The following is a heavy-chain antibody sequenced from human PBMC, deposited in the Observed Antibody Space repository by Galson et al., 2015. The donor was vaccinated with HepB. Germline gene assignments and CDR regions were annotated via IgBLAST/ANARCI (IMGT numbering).Heavy chain of an antibody. V-gene: IGHV1-3*01. CDR1: GYTFTSYA. J-gene: IGHJ4*02. CDR2: INAGNGNT. D-gene: IGHD3-3*01. Sequence: SVKVSCKASGYTFTSYAMHWVRQAPGQRLEWMGWINAGNGNTKYSQKFQGRVTITRDTSASTAYMELSSLRSEDTAVYYCARDPSLRFLEWSALGNWGQGTLVTVSS. CDR3: ARDPSLRFLEWSALGN.